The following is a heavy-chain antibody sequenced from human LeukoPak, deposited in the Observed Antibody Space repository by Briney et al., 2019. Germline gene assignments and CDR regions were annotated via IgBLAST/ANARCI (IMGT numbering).Heavy chain of an antibody. J-gene: IGHJ4*02. V-gene: IGHV4-39*01. CDR2: THYSGNT. Sequence: SETLSLTCSVSGDSISSTSYQWVWIRQPPRKGLEWIGNTHYSGNTHYNPSLKSRVTISVDTSKSQFSLNLNSLTAADTAVYYCARRVAGSGRQDYWGQGTLVTVSS. CDR1: GDSISSTSYQ. D-gene: IGHD3-10*01. CDR3: ARRVAGSGRQDY.